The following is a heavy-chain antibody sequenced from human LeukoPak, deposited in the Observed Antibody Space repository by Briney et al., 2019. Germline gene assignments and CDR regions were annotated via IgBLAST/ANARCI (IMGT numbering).Heavy chain of an antibody. Sequence: SQTLSLTCAISGDIVSNNSAAWTWIKQSPSRGLEWLGRTYFMSEWSNTYAPSMTSRITINADTSKNQFSLQLNSVTPEDTAVYFCARAVAGGRYFDLWGRGTLVTVSS. V-gene: IGHV6-1*01. D-gene: IGHD4-23*01. CDR3: ARAVAGGRYFDL. CDR1: GDIVSNNSAA. J-gene: IGHJ2*01. CDR2: TYFMSEWSN.